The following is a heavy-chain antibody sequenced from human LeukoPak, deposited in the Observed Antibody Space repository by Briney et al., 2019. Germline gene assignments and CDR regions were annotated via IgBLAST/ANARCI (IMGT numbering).Heavy chain of an antibody. CDR2: IFSSGST. D-gene: IGHD4-11*01. CDR1: GGSISSYY. Sequence: SETLSLTCTVSGGSISSYYWSWIRQPPGKGLEWIGYIFSSGSTTYNPSLKSRVTISVDTSKNQFSLKLSSVTAADTAVYYCARGLREYSNNTFDYWGQGTLVTVSS. J-gene: IGHJ4*02. CDR3: ARGLREYSNNTFDY. V-gene: IGHV4-59*12.